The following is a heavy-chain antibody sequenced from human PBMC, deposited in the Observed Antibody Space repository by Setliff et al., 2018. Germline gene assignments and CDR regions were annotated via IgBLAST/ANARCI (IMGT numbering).Heavy chain of an antibody. J-gene: IGHJ6*02. D-gene: IGHD2-21*01. CDR1: GDSFSDYY. Sequence: SETLSLTCAVYGDSFSDYYWSWLRQPPGKGLEWIEEVNHRGDTNYSPSLRGRVTMTVDAARKQLSLKISSMTAADAGVYYCAKEHVVISYVSNTHQHYGMDVWGQGTTVTVSS. CDR3: AKEHVVISYVSNTHQHYGMDV. CDR2: VNHRGDT. V-gene: IGHV4-34*01.